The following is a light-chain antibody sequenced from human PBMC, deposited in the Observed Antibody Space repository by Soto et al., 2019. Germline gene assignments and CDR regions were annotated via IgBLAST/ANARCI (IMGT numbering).Light chain of an antibody. CDR2: GAP. CDR1: QKISGKE. CDR3: QQYGSSPRT. J-gene: IGKJ4*01. Sequence: PGERVTLSCRASQKISGKELTWHQQKPGQAPRLLIYGAPSRATSIPARFSGSGSGTDFTLTISRLEPEDFAVYYCQQYGSSPRTFGGGTKVEIK. V-gene: IGKV3-20*01.